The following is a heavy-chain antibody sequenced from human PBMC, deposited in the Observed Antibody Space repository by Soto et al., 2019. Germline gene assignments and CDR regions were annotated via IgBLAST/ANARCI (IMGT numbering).Heavy chain of an antibody. CDR2: IYYSGST. J-gene: IGHJ6*02. CDR1: GGSISSYY. CDR3: ARERLGGYSYGKPDYYGMDV. Sequence: SETLSLTCTVSGGSISSYYWSWIRQPPGKGLEWIGYIYYSGSTYYNPSLKSRVTISVDTSKNQFSLKLSSVTAADTAVYYCARERLGGYSYGKPDYYGMDVWGQGTTVTVSS. V-gene: IGHV4-59*04. D-gene: IGHD5-18*01.